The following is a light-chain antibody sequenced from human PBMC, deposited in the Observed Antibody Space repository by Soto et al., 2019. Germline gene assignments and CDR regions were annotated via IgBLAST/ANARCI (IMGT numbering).Light chain of an antibody. CDR3: QRYNNGPPVT. CDR1: QDINNY. J-gene: IGKJ3*01. V-gene: IGKV1-27*01. Sequence: DIQMTQSPSSLSASVGDRVTITCRASQDINNYLAWYQQKPGKPPKLLIYAASTLQSGVPSRFSGGVSGTDFNLTINSLQPEDVATYYCQRYNNGPPVTFGPGTKV. CDR2: AAS.